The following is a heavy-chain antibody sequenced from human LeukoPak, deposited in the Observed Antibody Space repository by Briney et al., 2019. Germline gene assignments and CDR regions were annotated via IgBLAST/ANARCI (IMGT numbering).Heavy chain of an antibody. CDR3: ARGRYDILTGYWVDF. D-gene: IGHD3-9*01. CDR2: IYNSGNT. Sequence: SETLSLTCTVSAGSISNYYWSWVRQPPGKGLEWVGYIYNSGNTNYNPSLKSRITISVDTSKKQFSLKLSSVTAADTAVYYCARGRYDILTGYWVDFWGQGTLVTVSS. J-gene: IGHJ4*02. CDR1: AGSISNYY. V-gene: IGHV4-59*01.